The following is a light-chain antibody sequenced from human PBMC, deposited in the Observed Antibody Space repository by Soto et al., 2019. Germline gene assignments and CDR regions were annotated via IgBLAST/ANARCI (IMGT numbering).Light chain of an antibody. CDR3: QQYGSSPSWT. CDR2: GAS. CDR1: QSVSSSY. V-gene: IGKV3-20*01. Sequence: EIVLTQSPGTLSLSPGERATLSCRASQSVSSSYLAWYQQKPGEAPRLLIYGASSRATGIPDRFSGSGSGTHFTLPISRLEPEDFAVYYCQQYGSSPSWTFGQGTTV. J-gene: IGKJ1*01.